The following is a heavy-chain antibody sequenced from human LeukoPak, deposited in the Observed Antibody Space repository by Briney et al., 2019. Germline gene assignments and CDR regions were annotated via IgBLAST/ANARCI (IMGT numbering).Heavy chain of an antibody. CDR1: GFTFSDHY. Sequence: SGGSLRLSCAASGFTFSDHYMDWVRQAPEKGQELVGRSRAKIDSYTTEYAASVKGRFTISRDESENTLYLHMNSLKTEDTAVYYCVREYYYDFPQWGQGTLVTVSS. D-gene: IGHD3-3*01. J-gene: IGHJ4*02. CDR2: SRAKIDSYTT. V-gene: IGHV3-72*01. CDR3: VREYYYDFPQ.